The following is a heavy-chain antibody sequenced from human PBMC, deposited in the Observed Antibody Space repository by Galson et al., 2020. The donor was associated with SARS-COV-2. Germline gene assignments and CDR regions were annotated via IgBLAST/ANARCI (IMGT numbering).Heavy chain of an antibody. D-gene: IGHD1-26*01. J-gene: IGHJ3*02. CDR3: ARRQIVGGSNGAFDI. CDR1: GFNISNYA. V-gene: IGHV3-23*01. CDR2: ISGSRGGT. Sequence: GESLKISCAASGFNISNYAMNWVRQAPGKGLEWVSTISGSRGGTYYPDSVKGRFTISRDNSKSTLYLQMNSLRPEDTALYFCARRQIVGGSNGAFDIWGHGTMVTVSS.